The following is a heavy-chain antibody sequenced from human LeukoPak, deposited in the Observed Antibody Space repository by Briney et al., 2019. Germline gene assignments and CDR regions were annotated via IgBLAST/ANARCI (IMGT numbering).Heavy chain of an antibody. D-gene: IGHD6-13*01. J-gene: IGHJ2*01. CDR1: GFTFSNYA. CDR3: AKRGCDTYSSSWCHWYFDL. V-gene: IGHV3-23*01. Sequence: GGSLRLSCAASGFTFSNYAMSWVRQAPGKGLEWVSGISNISGSGGSTFYADSVKGRFTISRDNSKNTLYVQMNSLRAEDTAVYYCAKRGCDTYSSSWCHWYFDLWGRGTLVTVSS. CDR2: ISNISGSGGST.